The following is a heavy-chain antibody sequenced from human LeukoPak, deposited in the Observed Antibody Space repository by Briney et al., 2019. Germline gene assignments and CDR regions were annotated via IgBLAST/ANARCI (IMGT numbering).Heavy chain of an antibody. D-gene: IGHD3-22*01. CDR2: INSDGSST. Sequence: PGGSLRLSCAASGFTFSSYRMHWVRQVPGKGLVWVSRINSDGSSTSYADSVKGRFSISRDNAKNTLYLQMSSLRAEDTAVYYCASEYYYDSSGVDYWGQGTLVTVSS. V-gene: IGHV3-74*01. J-gene: IGHJ4*02. CDR1: GFTFSSYR. CDR3: ASEYYYDSSGVDY.